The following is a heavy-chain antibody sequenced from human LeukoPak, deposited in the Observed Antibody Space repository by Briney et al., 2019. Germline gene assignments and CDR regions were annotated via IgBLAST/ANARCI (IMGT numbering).Heavy chain of an antibody. V-gene: IGHV5-51*01. D-gene: IGHD6-13*01. CDR2: IYPGDSDT. Sequence: GESLKISCKGSGHSFTSYWIGWVRQMPGKGLEWMGIIYPGDSDTRYSPSFQGQVTISADKSISTAYLQWSSLKASDTAMYYCVRHAAGTLPTFDYWGQGTLVTVSS. J-gene: IGHJ4*02. CDR1: GHSFTSYW. CDR3: VRHAAGTLPTFDY.